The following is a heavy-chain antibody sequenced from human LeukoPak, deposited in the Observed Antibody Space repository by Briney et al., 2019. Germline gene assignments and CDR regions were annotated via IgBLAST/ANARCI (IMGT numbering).Heavy chain of an antibody. J-gene: IGHJ4*02. CDR3: ATERYGDYVATFDY. D-gene: IGHD4-17*01. Sequence: ASVKVSCKFSGYTLTELSMHWVRQAPGKGLEWLGGFDPEDGETIYAQKFQGRVTMTEDTSTDTAYMELSSLRSEDTAVYYCATERYGDYVATFDYWGQGTLVTVSS. V-gene: IGHV1-24*01. CDR1: GYTLTELS. CDR2: FDPEDGET.